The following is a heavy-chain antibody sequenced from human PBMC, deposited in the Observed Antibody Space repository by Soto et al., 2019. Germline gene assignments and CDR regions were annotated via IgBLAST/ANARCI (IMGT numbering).Heavy chain of an antibody. CDR1: GGSISSGGYY. J-gene: IGHJ5*02. D-gene: IGHD2-2*01. CDR3: ARKGRYCSSDNCYAWWFDP. V-gene: IGHV4-31*03. CDR2: INHRGST. Sequence: SETLSLTCTVSGGSISSGGYYWSWIRQHPGKGLEWIGEINHRGSTNYNPSLKSRVTISVDRSKNQFSLTLNSVTAADTAVYYCARKGRYCSSDNCYAWWFDPWGQGTPVTVSS.